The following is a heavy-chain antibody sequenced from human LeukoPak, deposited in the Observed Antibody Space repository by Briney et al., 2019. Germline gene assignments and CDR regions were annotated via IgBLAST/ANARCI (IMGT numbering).Heavy chain of an antibody. D-gene: IGHD6-19*01. J-gene: IGHJ6*02. V-gene: IGHV3-23*01. CDR1: GLTFRNYA. CDR3: ARDLSVAGDYGSDYYYYGMDV. Sequence: GGSLRLSCAASGLTFRNYAMSWVRQAPGKGLEWVSVICANDGNTYYADAVKGWFTISRDNSKDTLYLQMDSLRAEDTAVYYCARDLSVAGDYGSDYYYYGMDVWGQGTTVTVSS. CDR2: ICANDGNT.